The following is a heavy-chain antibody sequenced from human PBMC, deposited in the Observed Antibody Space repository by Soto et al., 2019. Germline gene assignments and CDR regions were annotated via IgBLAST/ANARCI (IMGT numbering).Heavy chain of an antibody. Sequence: SETLSLTCTVSGGSISSGGYYWSWIRQHPGKGLEWIGYIYYSGSTYYNPSLKSRVTISVDTSKNQFSLKLSSVTAADTAVYYCARSPNFKKWELLFDYWGQGTLVTVSS. J-gene: IGHJ4*02. D-gene: IGHD1-26*01. CDR1: GGSISSGGYY. V-gene: IGHV4-31*03. CDR3: ARSPNFKKWELLFDY. CDR2: IYYSGST.